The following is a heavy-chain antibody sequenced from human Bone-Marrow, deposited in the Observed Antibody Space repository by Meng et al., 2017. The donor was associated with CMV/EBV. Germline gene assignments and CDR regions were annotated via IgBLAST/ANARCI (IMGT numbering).Heavy chain of an antibody. CDR3: AKDQDYGDYDWHWFDP. Sequence: GFTFSRYGMHWDRQAPGKGLEWVAVISYDGSNKYYADSVKGRFTISRDNSKNTLYLQMNSLRAEDTAVYYCAKDQDYGDYDWHWFDPWGQGTLVTVSS. D-gene: IGHD4-17*01. V-gene: IGHV3-30*18. CDR2: ISYDGSNK. J-gene: IGHJ5*02. CDR1: GFTFSRYG.